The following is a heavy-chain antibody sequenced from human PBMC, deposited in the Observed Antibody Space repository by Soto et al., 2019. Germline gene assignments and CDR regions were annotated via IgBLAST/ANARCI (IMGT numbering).Heavy chain of an antibody. Sequence: KVSCKASGYTFTTSGISWVRQAPGQGLEWLGWISGDDDNTNYAQKFQGRVTMTTDTSTTTADMELTSLRSDDTAIYYCARDRGSGWLVSWGQGTLVTVSS. CDR2: ISGDDDNT. CDR1: GYTFTTSG. D-gene: IGHD6-19*01. J-gene: IGHJ1*01. CDR3: ARDRGSGWLVS. V-gene: IGHV1-18*01.